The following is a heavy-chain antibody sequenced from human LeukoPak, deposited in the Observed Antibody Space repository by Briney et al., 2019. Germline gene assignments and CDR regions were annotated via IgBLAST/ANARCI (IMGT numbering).Heavy chain of an antibody. CDR3: ARGMLKDYLDY. D-gene: IGHD2-8*01. CDR2: IITKTGNP. Sequence: ASVKVSCKASGYTFTNYPMSWVRQAPGHGLEWMGWIITKTGNPTYAQGFTGRFVFSLDTSVSTAHLQISGLKAEDTAVYYCARGMLKDYLDYWGLGTLVTVSS. J-gene: IGHJ4*02. CDR1: GYTFTNYP. V-gene: IGHV7-4-1*02.